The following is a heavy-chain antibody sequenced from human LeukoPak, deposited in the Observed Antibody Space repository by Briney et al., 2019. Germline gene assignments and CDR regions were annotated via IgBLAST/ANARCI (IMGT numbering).Heavy chain of an antibody. J-gene: IGHJ4*02. V-gene: IGHV3-9*01. D-gene: IGHD3-16*02. CDR3: AKDFSGGGLGELSLGYDY. Sequence: PGGSLRLSCAASGFTFDDYAMHWVRQAPGKGLEWVSGISWNSGSIGYADSVKGRFTISRDNAKNSLYLQMNSLRAEDTALYYCAKDFSGGGLGELSLGYDYWGQGTLVTVSS. CDR2: ISWNSGSI. CDR1: GFTFDDYA.